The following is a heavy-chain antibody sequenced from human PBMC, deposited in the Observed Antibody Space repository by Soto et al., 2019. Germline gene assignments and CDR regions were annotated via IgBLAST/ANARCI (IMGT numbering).Heavy chain of an antibody. V-gene: IGHV3-9*01. Sequence: GGSLRLSCVASGFTFDDYAMHWVRQAPGKGLEWVSGISWNSGSIGYADSVKGRFTISRDNAKNSLYLQMNSLRAEDTALYYCAKNDYGDFTGGFDYWGQGTLVTVSS. CDR2: ISWNSGSI. D-gene: IGHD4-17*01. J-gene: IGHJ4*02. CDR1: GFTFDDYA. CDR3: AKNDYGDFTGGFDY.